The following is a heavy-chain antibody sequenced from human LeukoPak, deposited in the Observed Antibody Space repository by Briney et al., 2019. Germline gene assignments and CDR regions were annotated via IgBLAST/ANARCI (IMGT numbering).Heavy chain of an antibody. V-gene: IGHV3-23*01. J-gene: IGHJ4*02. Sequence: GGSLRLSCAASGFTFSSYAMAWVRQAPGKGLEWVSSISSSGGTPFYPASVKGRFTVSRDNSKSMLYLQMNSQRAEDTAVYYCATRGHYYFDYWGQGTLVTVSS. D-gene: IGHD3-10*01. CDR1: GFTFSSYA. CDR2: ISSSGGTP. CDR3: ATRGHYYFDY.